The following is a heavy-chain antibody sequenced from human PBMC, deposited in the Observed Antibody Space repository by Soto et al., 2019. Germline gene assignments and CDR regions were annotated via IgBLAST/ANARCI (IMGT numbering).Heavy chain of an antibody. D-gene: IGHD3-16*02. J-gene: IGHJ4*02. Sequence: SETLSLTCTVSGGSFSPNYWSWIRQPPGKGLEWIGEINHSGSTNYNPSLKSRVTISVDTSKNQFSLKLSSVTAADTAVYYCARGPYDYVWGSYRRLVDYWGQGTLVT. CDR2: INHSGST. CDR1: GGSFSPNY. V-gene: IGHV4-34*01. CDR3: ARGPYDYVWGSYRRLVDY.